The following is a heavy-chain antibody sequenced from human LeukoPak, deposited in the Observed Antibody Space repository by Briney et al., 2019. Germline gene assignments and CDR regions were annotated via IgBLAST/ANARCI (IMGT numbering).Heavy chain of an antibody. Sequence: GGSLRLSCVTSGFIFGDYAMSWVRQAPGEGLEWVSAINSGGDTYYADSVKGRFTISRDNSKSTLYLQMNSLRAEDTAVYYCAREGAVAGMSGHMDVWGQGTTVTVSS. CDR3: AREGAVAGMSGHMDV. CDR2: INSGGDT. D-gene: IGHD6-19*01. J-gene: IGHJ6*02. V-gene: IGHV3-23*01. CDR1: GFIFGDYA.